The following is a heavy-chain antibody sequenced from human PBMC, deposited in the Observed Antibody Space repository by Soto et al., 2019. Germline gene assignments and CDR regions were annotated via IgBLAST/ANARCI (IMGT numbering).Heavy chain of an antibody. Sequence: EVQLVESGGGLVQPGRSLRLSCAASGFTFDDYAMHWVRQAPGKGLEWVSGISWNSGSIGYADSVKGRFTISRDNAKKSLYLQMNSLRAEDTPLYYCAKDMADYWGQGTLVTVSS. CDR1: GFTFDDYA. V-gene: IGHV3-9*01. J-gene: IGHJ4*02. CDR2: ISWNSGSI. CDR3: AKDMADY.